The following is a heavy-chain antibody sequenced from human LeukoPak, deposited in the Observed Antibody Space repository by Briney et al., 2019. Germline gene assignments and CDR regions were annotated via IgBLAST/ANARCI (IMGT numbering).Heavy chain of an antibody. J-gene: IGHJ4*02. CDR1: GFSLSDYY. Sequence: PGGSLTLSCAASGFSLSDYYMSWVRQAPGKQLEWISYITTSGSSTDYADSVKGRFTISRDNAKNSVVLQMDSLRAEDTAVYYCTRERRGSYRAFEYWGQGTPVNVSS. V-gene: IGHV3-11*01. D-gene: IGHD3-16*01. CDR2: ITTSGSST. CDR3: TRERRGSYRAFEY.